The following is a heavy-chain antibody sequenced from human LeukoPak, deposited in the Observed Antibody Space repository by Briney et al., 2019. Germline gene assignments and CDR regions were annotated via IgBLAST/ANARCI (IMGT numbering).Heavy chain of an antibody. CDR2: IYTSGST. CDR3: VREYYYDSSGYLVDAFDI. D-gene: IGHD3-22*01. J-gene: IGHJ3*02. CDR1: GGSISSYY. Sequence: PSETLSLTCTVSGGSISSYYWSWIRQPDRKGLEWIGRIYTSGSTNYNPSLKSRVTISVDKSKSQFSLKLSAVTAADTAVYYCVREYYYDSSGYLVDAFDIWGQGTMVTVSS. V-gene: IGHV4-4*07.